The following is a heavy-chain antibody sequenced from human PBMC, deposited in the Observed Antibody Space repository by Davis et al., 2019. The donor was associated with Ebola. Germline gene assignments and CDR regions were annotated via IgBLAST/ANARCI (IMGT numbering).Heavy chain of an antibody. J-gene: IGHJ4*02. Sequence: GESLKISCKDSGNSFTSHWIGWVRQMPGKGLEWMGIIYTGDSDTTYSPSFRGQVSISADESTSTAYLQWSSLKASDTAMYYCATRIGYTFDYWGQGTLVTVSS. CDR2: IYTGDSDT. D-gene: IGHD5-24*01. CDR1: GNSFTSHW. V-gene: IGHV5-51*01. CDR3: ATRIGYTFDY.